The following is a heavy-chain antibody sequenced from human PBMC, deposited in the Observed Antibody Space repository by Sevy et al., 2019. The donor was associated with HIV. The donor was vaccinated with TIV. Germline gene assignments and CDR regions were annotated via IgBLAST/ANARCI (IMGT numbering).Heavy chain of an antibody. D-gene: IGHD6-13*01. CDR3: ARVVRAAAGTLWWFDP. CDR1: GGSISSGGYS. V-gene: IGHV4-30-2*01. Sequence: SETLSLTCAVSGGSISSGGYSWSWIRQPPGKGLEWIGYTYHSGSTYYNPSLKSRVTRSVDRSKNQFSLKLSSVTAADTAVYYCARVVRAAAGTLWWFDPWGQGTLVTVSS. J-gene: IGHJ5*02. CDR2: TYHSGST.